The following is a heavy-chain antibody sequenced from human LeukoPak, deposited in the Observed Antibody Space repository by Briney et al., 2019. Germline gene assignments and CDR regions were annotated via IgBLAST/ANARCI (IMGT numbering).Heavy chain of an antibody. J-gene: IGHJ6*04. CDR3: AGGNSIDV. Sequence: GGSLRLSCVVSGFPFSNSWMYWVRQAPGKGLEGVANIKKDGSGIYYVDSVKGRFIISRDNAMNSLYLQMNSLRVEDTAVYFCAGGNSIDVWGKGTAVTVSS. CDR2: IKKDGSGI. V-gene: IGHV3-7*03. CDR1: GFPFSNSW. D-gene: IGHD3-16*01.